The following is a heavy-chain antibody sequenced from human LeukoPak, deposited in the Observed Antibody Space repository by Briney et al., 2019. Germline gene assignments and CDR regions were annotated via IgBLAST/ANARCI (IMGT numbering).Heavy chain of an antibody. D-gene: IGHD6-13*01. J-gene: IGHJ6*03. CDR1: GVSISSYY. V-gene: IGHV4-59*01. CDR3: ARTTEAHSWLTRYYTYYMDV. Sequence: KPSETLSLTCTVSGVSISSYYWSWIRQPPGKGLEWIGYIYYSGSTNYNPSLKSRVTISVDTSKNQFSLRLSSVTAADTAVYYCARTTEAHSWLTRYYTYYMDVWGKGTTVTISS. CDR2: IYYSGST.